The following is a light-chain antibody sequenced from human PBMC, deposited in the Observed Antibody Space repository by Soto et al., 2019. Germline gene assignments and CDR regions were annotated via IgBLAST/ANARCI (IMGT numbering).Light chain of an antibody. Sequence: DMVLTQSPSTLSLSPGERATISCRTSQSVTSYLAWYQLKPGQPPRLLIYDASNRATGIPVRFSGSGSGTDFTLTISSLEPEDFALYYCQQRSNWPRTFGQGTKVDIK. CDR2: DAS. J-gene: IGKJ1*01. V-gene: IGKV3-11*01. CDR3: QQRSNWPRT. CDR1: QSVTSY.